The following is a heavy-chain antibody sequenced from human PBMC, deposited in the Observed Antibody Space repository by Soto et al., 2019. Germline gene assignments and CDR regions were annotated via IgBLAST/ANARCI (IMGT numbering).Heavy chain of an antibody. CDR3: ARDTTPSL. Sequence: ETLSLTCTVSGASISSYYWSWIRQPPGKGLEWIGYVYYSGSTNYNPSLKSRVTISVDTSKNQFSLKLSSVTAADTAMYYCARDTTPSLWGQGTLVTVSS. CDR1: GASISSYY. CDR2: VYYSGST. D-gene: IGHD1-1*01. J-gene: IGHJ4*02. V-gene: IGHV4-59*01.